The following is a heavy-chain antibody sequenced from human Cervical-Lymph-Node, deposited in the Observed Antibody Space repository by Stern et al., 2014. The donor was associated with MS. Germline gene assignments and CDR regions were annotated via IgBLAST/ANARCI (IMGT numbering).Heavy chain of an antibody. V-gene: IGHV3-21*01. Sequence: EDQLVESGGGLVKPGGSLRLSCAASGFTFSSYSMNWVRQAPGKGLEWVSTISSSSSYIYYADSVKGRFTISRDNAKNSLYLQMNSLRAEDTAVYYCARDRAGSYGYWGQGTLVTVSS. J-gene: IGHJ4*02. CDR1: GFTFSSYS. D-gene: IGHD1-26*01. CDR2: ISSSSSYI. CDR3: ARDRAGSYGY.